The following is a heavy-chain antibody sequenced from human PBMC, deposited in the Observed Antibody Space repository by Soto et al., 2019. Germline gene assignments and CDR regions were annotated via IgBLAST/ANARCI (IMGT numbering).Heavy chain of an antibody. Sequence: GGSLRLSCAASGFTFSSYSMNWVRQAPGKGLEWVSYISSSSSTIYYADSVKGRFTISRDNAKNSLYLQMNSLRAEDTAVYYCAETVTIFGVAYYGMDVWGQGTTVTVSS. CDR1: GFTFSSYS. CDR2: ISSSSSTI. V-gene: IGHV3-48*01. CDR3: AETVTIFGVAYYGMDV. D-gene: IGHD3-3*01. J-gene: IGHJ6*02.